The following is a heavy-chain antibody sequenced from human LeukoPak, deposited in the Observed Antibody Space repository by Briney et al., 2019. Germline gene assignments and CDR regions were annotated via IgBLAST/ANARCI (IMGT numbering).Heavy chain of an antibody. Sequence: SETLSLTCAVSGYSISSSNWWGWIRQPPGKGLEWIGYIYYSGSIYYNPSLKSRVTMSVDTSKNQFSLKLSSVTAVDTALYYCARDSYSAYADEYGGGAFDIWGQGTMVTVSS. CDR1: GYSISSSNW. D-gene: IGHD5-12*01. CDR2: IYYSGSI. V-gene: IGHV4-28*03. CDR3: ARDSYSAYADEYGGGAFDI. J-gene: IGHJ3*02.